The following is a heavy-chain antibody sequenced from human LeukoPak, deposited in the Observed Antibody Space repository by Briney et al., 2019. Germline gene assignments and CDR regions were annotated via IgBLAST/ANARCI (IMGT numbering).Heavy chain of an antibody. V-gene: IGHV3-21*01. Sequence: GGSLRLSCEASGFTFNTYTMNWVRQAPGKGLEWVSSIGSSSNYADSVKGRFTISRDNAKKSLYLQMNSLGAEDTAVYYCARDTSGYAGIFDYRGQGSLVTVSS. J-gene: IGHJ4*02. CDR1: GFTFNTYT. D-gene: IGHD5-12*01. CDR3: ARDTSGYAGIFDY. CDR2: IGSSS.